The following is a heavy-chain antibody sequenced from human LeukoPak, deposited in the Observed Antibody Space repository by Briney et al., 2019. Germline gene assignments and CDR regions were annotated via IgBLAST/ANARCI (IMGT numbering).Heavy chain of an antibody. CDR1: GFTFSSYG. CDR2: ISYDGSNK. Sequence: GGSLRLSCAASGFTFSSYGMHWVRQAPGKGLEWVAVISYDGSNKYYADSVKGRFTISRDNSKNTLYLQMNSLRAEDTAVYYCAKEGATIVATMWSWGQGTLVTVSS. V-gene: IGHV3-30*18. J-gene: IGHJ4*02. D-gene: IGHD5-12*01. CDR3: AKEGATIVATMWS.